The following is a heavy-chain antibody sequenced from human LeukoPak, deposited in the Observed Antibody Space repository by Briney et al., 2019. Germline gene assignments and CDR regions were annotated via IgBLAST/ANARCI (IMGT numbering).Heavy chain of an antibody. D-gene: IGHD2-2*01. Sequence: GASVKASCKASGGTFSSYTINWVRQAPGQGLEWMGWINPNSGGTNYAQKFQGRVTMTRDTAISTAYMELSRLRSDDTAVYYCARGLGIVVVPPANGSWWFDPWGQGTLVTVSS. CDR2: INPNSGGT. CDR3: ARGLGIVVVPPANGSWWFDP. CDR1: GGTFSSYT. J-gene: IGHJ5*02. V-gene: IGHV1-2*02.